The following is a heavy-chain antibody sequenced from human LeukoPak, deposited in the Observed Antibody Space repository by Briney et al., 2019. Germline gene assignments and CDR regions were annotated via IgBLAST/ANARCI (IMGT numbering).Heavy chain of an antibody. CDR3: ARLPKYSRPIDY. CDR1: GYTFTIYD. CDR2: MNPNSGNT. Sequence: RASVKVSCKASGYTFTIYDINRGREATGQGLGWVGWMNPNSGNTAYAQKFQGRVPMSRDHSISTAYMELSSLRSEDTALYYCARLPKYSRPIDYWGEGTLVAVSS. D-gene: IGHD6-6*01. J-gene: IGHJ4*02. V-gene: IGHV1-8*02.